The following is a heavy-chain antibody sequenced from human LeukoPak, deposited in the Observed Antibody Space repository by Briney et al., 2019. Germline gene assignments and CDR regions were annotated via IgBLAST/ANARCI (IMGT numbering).Heavy chain of an antibody. CDR3: ARGVLRFLECDY. V-gene: IGHV3-21*01. Sequence: GGSLRLSCAASGFTSSSYSMNWVRQAPGKGLEWVSSISSSSYIYYADSVKGRFTISRDNAENSLYLQMNSLRAEDTAVYYCARGVLRFLECDYWGQGALVTVSS. CDR1: GFTSSSYS. D-gene: IGHD3-3*01. CDR2: ISSSSYI. J-gene: IGHJ4*02.